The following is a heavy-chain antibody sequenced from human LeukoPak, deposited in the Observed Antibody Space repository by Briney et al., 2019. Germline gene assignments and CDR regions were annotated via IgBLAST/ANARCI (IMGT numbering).Heavy chain of an antibody. CDR2: VNSDGRST. CDR3: ARGYDFWRKDI. V-gene: IGHV3-74*01. Sequence: GGSLRLSCAASGFTFSSYWMHWVRQAPGKGLVWVSHVNSDGRSTNYADSVKGRFTISRDSAKNTLYLQMNSLTAEDTAVYYCARGYDFWRKDIWGQGTMVTVSS. D-gene: IGHD3-3*01. CDR1: GFTFSSYW. J-gene: IGHJ3*02.